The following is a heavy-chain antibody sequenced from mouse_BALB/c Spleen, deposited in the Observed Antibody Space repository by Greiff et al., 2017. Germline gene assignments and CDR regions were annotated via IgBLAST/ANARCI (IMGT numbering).Heavy chain of an antibody. J-gene: IGHJ1*01. CDR3: ARRGDGNPYWYFDV. D-gene: IGHD2-1*01. Sequence: QVQLQQSGPGLVQPSQSLSITCTVSGFSLTSYGVHWVRQSPGKGLEWLGVIWSGGSTDYNAAFISRLSISKDNSKSQVFFKMNSLQANDTAIYYCARRGDGNPYWYFDVWGAGTTVTVSS. CDR1: GFSLTSYG. V-gene: IGHV2-2*02. CDR2: IWSGGST.